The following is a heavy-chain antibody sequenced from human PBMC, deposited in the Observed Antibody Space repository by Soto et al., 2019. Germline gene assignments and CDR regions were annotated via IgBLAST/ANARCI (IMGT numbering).Heavy chain of an antibody. Sequence: TGGSLRLSCAASGFTFSSYAMSWVRQAPGKGLEWVAVISYDGSNKYYADSVKGRFTISRDNSKNTLYLQMNSLRAEDTAVYYCAKVLRRSRITIFGVVPDAFDIWGQGTMVTVSS. CDR2: ISYDGSNK. V-gene: IGHV3-30*18. CDR1: GFTFSSYA. CDR3: AKVLRRSRITIFGVVPDAFDI. J-gene: IGHJ3*02. D-gene: IGHD3-3*01.